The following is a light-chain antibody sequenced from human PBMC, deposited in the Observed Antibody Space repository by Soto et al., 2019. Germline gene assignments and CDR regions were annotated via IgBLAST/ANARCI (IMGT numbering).Light chain of an antibody. V-gene: IGKV3-20*01. Sequence: EIVLTQSPGTLSLSPGERGTLSCRASQSVSSNYLAWYQQEPGQAPRLLIYSAFSRATGIPDRFSGSGSGPAFTLTITRLEPEDVSVYYCQYSGSSPWTVGQGTKGEIK. CDR2: SAF. CDR3: QYSGSSPWT. CDR1: QSVSSNY. J-gene: IGKJ1*01.